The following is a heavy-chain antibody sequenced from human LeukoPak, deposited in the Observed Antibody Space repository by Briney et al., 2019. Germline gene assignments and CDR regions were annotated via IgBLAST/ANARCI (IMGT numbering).Heavy chain of an antibody. Sequence: GGSLRLSCVASGFTFSNCWMTWVRQAPGKGLEWVANIKEDGSEKNYADSVKGRFTISRGNAKNSLYLQMNSLRGEDTAVYYCARARYSDFWGQGTLVTVSS. CDR2: IKEDGSEK. CDR3: ARARYSDF. V-gene: IGHV3-7*01. J-gene: IGHJ4*02. CDR1: GFTFSNCW.